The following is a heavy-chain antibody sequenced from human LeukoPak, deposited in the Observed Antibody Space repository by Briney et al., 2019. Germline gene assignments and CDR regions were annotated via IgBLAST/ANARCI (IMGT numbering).Heavy chain of an antibody. Sequence: PSETLSLTCTVSGGSINGYYWSWIRQSPGKGLEALGYIYYTGSTNYNPSLKSRVTMSVDTSRNQFFLRLSSVTAADTAVYYCARFSEYYHRSVHYLDYWGQGTLVSVSS. D-gene: IGHD3-22*01. CDR2: IYYTGST. J-gene: IGHJ4*02. CDR1: GGSINGYY. CDR3: ARFSEYYHRSVHYLDY. V-gene: IGHV4-59*01.